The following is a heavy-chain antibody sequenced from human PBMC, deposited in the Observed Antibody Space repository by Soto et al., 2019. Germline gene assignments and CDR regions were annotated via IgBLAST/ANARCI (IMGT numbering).Heavy chain of an antibody. J-gene: IGHJ5*02. V-gene: IGHV3-33*01. D-gene: IGHD2-2*01. CDR1: GFTFSSYG. CDR2: IWYDGSNK. CDR3: ARERNVVVPAAMYWFDP. Sequence: GGSLRLSCAASGFTFSSYGMHWVRQAPGKGLEWVAVIWYDGSNKYYADSVKGRFTISRDNSKNTLYLQMNSLRAEDTAVYYCARERNVVVPAAMYWFDPWGQGTLVTVSS.